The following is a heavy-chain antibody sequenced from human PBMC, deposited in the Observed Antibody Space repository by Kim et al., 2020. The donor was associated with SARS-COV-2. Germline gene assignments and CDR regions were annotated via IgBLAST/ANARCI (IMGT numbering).Heavy chain of an antibody. Sequence: SETLSLTCAVYGGSFSGYYWSWIRQPPGKGLEWIGEINHSGSTNYNPSLKSRVTISVDTSKNQFSLKLSSVTAADTAVYYCARGRRTPRAVLLYSFKQGLFDYWGQGTLVTVSS. CDR2: INHSGST. D-gene: IGHD3-10*01. CDR3: ARGRRTPRAVLLYSFKQGLFDY. J-gene: IGHJ4*02. CDR1: GGSFSGYY. V-gene: IGHV4-34*01.